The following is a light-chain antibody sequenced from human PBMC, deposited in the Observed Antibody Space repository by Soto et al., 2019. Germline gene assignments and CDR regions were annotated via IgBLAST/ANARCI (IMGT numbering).Light chain of an antibody. CDR2: ENN. Sequence: QSVLTQPPSASGAPGQRVTISCSGSASNIGRDPVNWYQQVPGTAPKLLIYENNHRPSGVPDRFSGSKSGTSASLVISGLQSEDEAEYFCAGWDGSLKGFVSGNGTKVTVL. CDR3: AGWDGSLKGFV. J-gene: IGLJ1*01. V-gene: IGLV1-44*01. CDR1: ASNIGRDP.